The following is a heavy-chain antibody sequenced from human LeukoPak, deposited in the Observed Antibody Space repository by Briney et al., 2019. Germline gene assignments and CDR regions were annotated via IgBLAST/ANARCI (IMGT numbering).Heavy chain of an antibody. CDR2: IYPGDSDT. D-gene: IGHD6-25*01. J-gene: IGHJ3*02. CDR1: GYSFISYW. V-gene: IGHV5-51*01. CDR3: ARPESGIFDAFDI. Sequence: GESLKISCKGSGYSFISYWIGWVRQMPGKGLEWMGIIYPGDSDTRYSPSFQGQVTISADKSISTAYLQWSILKASDTAMYYCARPESGIFDAFDIWGKGTMVTVSS.